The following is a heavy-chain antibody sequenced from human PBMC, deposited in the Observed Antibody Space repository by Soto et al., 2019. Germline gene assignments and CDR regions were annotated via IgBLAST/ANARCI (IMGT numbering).Heavy chain of an antibody. CDR1: GFTFSSYG. V-gene: IGHV3-30*03. D-gene: IGHD6-6*01. Sequence: GGSLRLSCAASGFTFSSYGMHWVRQAPGKGLEWVAVISYDGSNKYYADSVRGRFTISRDKSKNTVYLQMNSLRPEDTAVYYCARSIAARLNWFDPWGQGTLVTVSS. CDR3: ARSIAARLNWFDP. J-gene: IGHJ5*02. CDR2: ISYDGSNK.